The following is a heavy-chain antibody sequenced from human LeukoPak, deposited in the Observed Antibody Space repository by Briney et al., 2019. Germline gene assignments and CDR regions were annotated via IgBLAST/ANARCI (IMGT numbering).Heavy chain of an antibody. CDR2: IYISGST. J-gene: IGHJ2*01. CDR1: GGSISSYY. D-gene: IGHD2-2*01. V-gene: IGHV4-4*07. Sequence: SETLSLTCTVSGGSISSYYWSWIRQPAGKGLEWIGRIYISGSTNYNPSLKSRVTMSVDTSKNQFSLKLSSVTAADTAVYYCARDPGYCSSSSCSPYWYFDLWGRGTLVTVSS. CDR3: ARDPGYCSSSSCSPYWYFDL.